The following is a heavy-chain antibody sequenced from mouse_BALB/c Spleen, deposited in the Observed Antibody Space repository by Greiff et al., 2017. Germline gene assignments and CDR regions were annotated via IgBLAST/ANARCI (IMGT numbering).Heavy chain of an antibody. Sequence: EVMLVESGGGLVQPGGSLRLSCATSGFTFTDYYMSWVRQPPGKALEWLGFIRNKANGYTTEYSASVKGRFTISRDNSQSILYLQMNTLRAEDSATYYCARASTMITTYYFDYWGQGTTLTVSS. CDR1: GFTFTDYY. CDR3: ARASTMITTYYFDY. CDR2: IRNKANGYTT. V-gene: IGHV7-3*02. D-gene: IGHD2-4*01. J-gene: IGHJ2*01.